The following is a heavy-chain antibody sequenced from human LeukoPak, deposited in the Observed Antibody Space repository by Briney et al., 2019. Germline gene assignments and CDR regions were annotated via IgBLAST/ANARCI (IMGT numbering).Heavy chain of an antibody. J-gene: IGHJ5*02. CDR1: GGSISSNY. V-gene: IGHV4-4*09. CDR2: IHSSGYT. D-gene: IGHD1-26*01. CDR3: AQRQGPTSGSYDYFDP. Sequence: SETLSLTCTVSGGSISSNYWAWIRQPPGQRLEWIAYIHSSGYTNYNPFLRSRVTISVDTSKNEFSLKVTSVTAADTAVYYCAQRQGPTSGSYDYFDPWGQGTLVTVSS.